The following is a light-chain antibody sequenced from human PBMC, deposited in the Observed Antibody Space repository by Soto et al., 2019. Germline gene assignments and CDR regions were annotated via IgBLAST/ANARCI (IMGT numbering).Light chain of an antibody. V-gene: IGLV7-46*01. CDR2: DTS. Sequence: QAVVTQEPSLTVSPGGTVTLTCGSSTGAVTSAHYPYWFQQKPGQAPRTLIYDTSNKYSWTPARFSGSLLGAKAALTLSXXXXXXXXXYXCLLSYSGARPHVFGSGTKLTVL. CDR3: LLSYSGARPHV. CDR1: TGAVTSAHY. J-gene: IGLJ1*01.